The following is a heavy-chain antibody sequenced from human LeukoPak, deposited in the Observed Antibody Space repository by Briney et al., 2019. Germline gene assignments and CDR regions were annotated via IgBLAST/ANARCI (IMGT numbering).Heavy chain of an antibody. CDR2: IYYSGST. J-gene: IGHJ4*02. V-gene: IGHV4-59*01. D-gene: IGHD2-2*01. CDR1: GGSISSYY. Sequence: PSETLSLTCTVSGGSISSYYWSWIRQPPGKGLGWIGYIYYSGSTNYNPSLKSRVTISVDTSKNQFSLKLSSVTAADTAVYYCARLGYCSSTSCYAWYFDYWGQGTLVTVSS. CDR3: ARLGYCSSTSCYAWYFDY.